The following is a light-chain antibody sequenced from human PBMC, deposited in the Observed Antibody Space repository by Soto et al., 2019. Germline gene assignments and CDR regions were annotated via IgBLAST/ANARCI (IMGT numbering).Light chain of an antibody. J-gene: IGKJ5*01. CDR3: QQYGSSPPIT. CDR1: QTVRNNY. CDR2: GAS. V-gene: IGKV3-20*01. Sequence: QSPGTLSLSPGERATLSCRASQTVRNNYLAWYQQKPGQAPRLLIYGASSRATGIPDRFSGSGSGTDFTLTISRLEPEDFAVYYCQQYGSSPPITFGQGTRLEI.